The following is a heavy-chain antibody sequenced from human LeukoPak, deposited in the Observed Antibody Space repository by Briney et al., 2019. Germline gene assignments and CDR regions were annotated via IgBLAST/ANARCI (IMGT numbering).Heavy chain of an antibody. Sequence: ASVKVSCKASGYTFTGYYMHWVRQAPGQGLEWMGWINPNSGGTNYAQKFQGRVTMTRDTSISTAYMELSRLRSDDTAVYYCARKRWELHFNWFDPWARQPWSPSPQ. V-gene: IGHV1-2*02. D-gene: IGHD1-26*01. CDR2: INPNSGGT. J-gene: IGHJ5*02. CDR1: GYTFTGYY. CDR3: ARKRWELHFNWFDP.